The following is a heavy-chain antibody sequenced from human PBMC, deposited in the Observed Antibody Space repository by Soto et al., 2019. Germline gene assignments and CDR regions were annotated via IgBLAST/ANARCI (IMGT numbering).Heavy chain of an antibody. J-gene: IGHJ3*02. V-gene: IGHV1-8*01. D-gene: IGHD4-17*01. CDR2: MNPNSGNT. CDR3: ARGKSYGDYDAFDI. Sequence: PSVKVSCKASGYTFTSYDINWVRQATGQGLEWMGWMNPNSGNTGYAQKFQGRVTMTRNTSISTAYMELSSLRSEDTAVYYCARGKSYGDYDAFDIWGQGTMVTVSS. CDR1: GYTFTSYD.